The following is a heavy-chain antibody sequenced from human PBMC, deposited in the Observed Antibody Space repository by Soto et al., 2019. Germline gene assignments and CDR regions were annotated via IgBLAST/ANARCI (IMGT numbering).Heavy chain of an antibody. CDR2: INHSGST. Sequence: SETLSLTCAVYGGSFNGYYWSWIRQPPGKGLEWIGEINHSGSTNYNPSLKSRVTISVDTSKNQFSLKLSSVTAADTAVYYCARGVRLGYYYYYMDVWGKGTTVTVSS. J-gene: IGHJ6*03. V-gene: IGHV4-34*01. D-gene: IGHD1-1*01. CDR3: ARGVRLGYYYYYMDV. CDR1: GGSFNGYY.